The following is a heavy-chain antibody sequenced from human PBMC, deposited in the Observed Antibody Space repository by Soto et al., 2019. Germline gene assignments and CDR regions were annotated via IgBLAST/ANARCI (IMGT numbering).Heavy chain of an antibody. CDR3: ARMLGGRLQGIYYYYYYGMDV. CDR1: GGSFSGYY. D-gene: IGHD3-16*01. J-gene: IGHJ6*02. CDR2: INHSGST. V-gene: IGHV4-34*01. Sequence: SETLSLTCAVYGGSFSGYYWSWIRQPPGKGLEWIGEINHSGSTNYNPSLKSRVTISVDTSKNQFSLKLSSVTAADTAVYYCARMLGGRLQGIYYYYYYGMDVWGQGTTVTVSS.